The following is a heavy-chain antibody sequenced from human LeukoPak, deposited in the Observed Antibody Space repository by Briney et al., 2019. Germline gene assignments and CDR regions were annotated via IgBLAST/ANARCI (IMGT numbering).Heavy chain of an antibody. V-gene: IGHV3-11*04. CDR2: ISSSGSTI. J-gene: IGHJ6*04. Sequence: GGSLRLSCAASGFTFSDYYMSWIRQAPGKGLEWVSYISSSGSTIYYADSVKGRFTISRDNSKNTLYLQMNSLRAEDTAVYYCAKDQRIVVVPAAMPYYYYGMDVWGKGTTVTVSS. CDR1: GFTFSDYY. D-gene: IGHD2-2*01. CDR3: AKDQRIVVVPAAMPYYYYGMDV.